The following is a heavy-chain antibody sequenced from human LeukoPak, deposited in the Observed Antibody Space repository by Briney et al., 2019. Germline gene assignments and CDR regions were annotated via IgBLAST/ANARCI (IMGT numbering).Heavy chain of an antibody. V-gene: IGHV3-23*01. Sequence: PGGSLRLSCAASGLTFSSYAMSWVRQAPGKGLEWVSAISGSGGSTYYADSVKGRFTISRDNSKNTLYLQMNSLRAEDTAVYYCAKDFPAPYGSGSYFSGWGQGTLVTVSS. J-gene: IGHJ4*02. CDR2: ISGSGGST. CDR1: GLTFSSYA. D-gene: IGHD3-10*01. CDR3: AKDFPAPYGSGSYFSG.